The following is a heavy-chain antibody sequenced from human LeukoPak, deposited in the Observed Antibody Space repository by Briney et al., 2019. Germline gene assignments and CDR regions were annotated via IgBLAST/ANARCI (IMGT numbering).Heavy chain of an antibody. D-gene: IGHD6-13*01. V-gene: IGHV1-18*01. Sequence: ASVKVSCKASGYTFTSYGISWVRQAPGQGLEWMGWISAYNGNTNYAQKLQGRVTMTTDTSTSTAYMEPRSLRSDDTAVYYCARYSIAAAGTWVIDYWGQGTLVTVSS. CDR2: ISAYNGNT. J-gene: IGHJ4*02. CDR3: ARYSIAAAGTWVIDY. CDR1: GYTFTSYG.